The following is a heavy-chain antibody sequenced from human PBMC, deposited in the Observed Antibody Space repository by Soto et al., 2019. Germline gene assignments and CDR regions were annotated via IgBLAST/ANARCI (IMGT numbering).Heavy chain of an antibody. CDR2: ISWNGAAT. CDR3: ANLPLYGSGFDC. V-gene: IGHV3-9*01. CDR1: GFTFDDYA. J-gene: IGHJ4*02. D-gene: IGHD3-10*01. Sequence: EAQLVESGGGLVQPGRSLRLSCVASGFTFDDYAIQRVRQAPGKGLEWVSGISWNGAATGYADSVKGRFTISRDNAKNSLYLQMSSLRTEDTAIYYCANLPLYGSGFDCWGQGTLVTVSS.